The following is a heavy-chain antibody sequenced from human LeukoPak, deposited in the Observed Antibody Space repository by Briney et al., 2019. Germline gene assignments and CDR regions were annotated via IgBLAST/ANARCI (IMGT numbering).Heavy chain of an antibody. Sequence: SEALTLTCTVSGGCISSGGYYWSWIRQHPGKGLEWIGYIYYSGSTYYNPSLKSRVTISVDTSKNQFSLKLSSVTAADTAVYYCARVGDPVNLWFDPWGQGTLVTVSS. V-gene: IGHV4-31*03. CDR1: GGCISSGGYY. J-gene: IGHJ5*02. D-gene: IGHD3-16*01. CDR2: IYYSGST. CDR3: ARVGDPVNLWFDP.